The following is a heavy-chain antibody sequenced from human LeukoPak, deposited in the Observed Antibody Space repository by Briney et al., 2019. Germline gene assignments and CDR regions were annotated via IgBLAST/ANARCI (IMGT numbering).Heavy chain of an antibody. CDR3: ARRAGAYSHPYDY. D-gene: IGHD4/OR15-4a*01. CDR2: ISSSGSTI. Sequence: GGSLRLSCAASGFTFSDYYMNWIRQAPGKGLEWVSYISSSGSTIYYADSVKGRFTISRDNAKNSLYLQMNSLRAEDTAVYYCARRAGAYSHPYDYWGQGTLVTVSS. CDR1: GFTFSDYY. V-gene: IGHV3-11*01. J-gene: IGHJ4*02.